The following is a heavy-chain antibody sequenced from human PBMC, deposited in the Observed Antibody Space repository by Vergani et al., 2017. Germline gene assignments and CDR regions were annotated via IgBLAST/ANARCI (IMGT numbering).Heavy chain of an antibody. CDR1: GFTFSSYS. V-gene: IGHV3-21*01. J-gene: IGHJ3*02. CDR2: ISSSSSYI. Sequence: EVQLVESGGGLVKPGGSLRLSCAASGFTFSSYSMNWVRQAPGKGLEWGSSISSSSSYIYYADSVKGRFTISRDNAKNSLYLQMNSLRAEDTAVYYCARNTDDDYGYDAFDIWGQGTMVTVSS. CDR3: ARNTDDDYGYDAFDI. D-gene: IGHD4-17*01.